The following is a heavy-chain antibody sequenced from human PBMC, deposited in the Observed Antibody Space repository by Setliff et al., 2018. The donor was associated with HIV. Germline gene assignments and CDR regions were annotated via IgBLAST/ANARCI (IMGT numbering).Heavy chain of an antibody. V-gene: IGHV6-1*01. J-gene: IGHJ6*03. Sequence: PSQTLSLTCAISGDSVSSNTAAWNWIRQSPSRGLEWLGRTHYRSKWSNDYAVSAKSRITINPDTSKNQFSLQLNSVTPEDTAVYFCARGGDWDYNYYMDVWDKGTTVTVSS. CDR2: THYRSKWSN. CDR3: ARGGDWDYNYYMDV. CDR1: GDSVSSNTAA. D-gene: IGHD3-16*01.